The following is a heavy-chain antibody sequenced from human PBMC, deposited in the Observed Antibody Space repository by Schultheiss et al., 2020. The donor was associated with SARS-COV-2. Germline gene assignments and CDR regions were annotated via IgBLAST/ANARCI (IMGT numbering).Heavy chain of an antibody. CDR2: INHSGST. D-gene: IGHD2-15*01. CDR1: GGSFSGYY. CDR3: AVTLRADRSGSAEYFQH. Sequence: SQTLSLTCAVYGGSFSGYYWGWIRQPPGKGLEWIGEINHSGSTNYNPSLKSRVTISVDTSKNQFSLKLSSVTAADTAVYYCAVTLRADRSGSAEYFQHWGQGTLVTVSS. J-gene: IGHJ1*01. V-gene: IGHV4-34*01.